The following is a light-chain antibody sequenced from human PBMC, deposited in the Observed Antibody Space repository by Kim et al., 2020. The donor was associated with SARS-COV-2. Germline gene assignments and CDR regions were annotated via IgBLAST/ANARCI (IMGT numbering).Light chain of an antibody. V-gene: IGKV3-15*01. J-gene: IGKJ2*01. Sequence: TMMTQSPATLSVSPGETATLSCRASQNVRTYLAWYLQKPGQAPRRLIYGASTRAPGIPARFSGSGSGTEFTLTISSLQSEDFAVYYWHQYNNQPPNTFGQGTKLEI. CDR2: GAS. CDR1: QNVRTY. CDR3: HQYNNQPPNT.